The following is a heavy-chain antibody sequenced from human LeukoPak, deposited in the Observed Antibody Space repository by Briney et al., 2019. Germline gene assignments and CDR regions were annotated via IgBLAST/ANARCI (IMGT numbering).Heavy chain of an antibody. CDR1: GYTFTGYY. CDR3: AREGWRFGPRVGAFDI. CDR2: INPNSGGT. J-gene: IGHJ3*02. D-gene: IGHD3-10*01. Sequence: ASVKVSCKASGYTFTGYYMHWVRQAPGQGFEWMGWINPNSGGTNHAQKFQGRVTMTRDTSISTAYMELSRLRSDDTAVYYCAREGWRFGPRVGAFDIWGQGTMVTVSS. V-gene: IGHV1-2*02.